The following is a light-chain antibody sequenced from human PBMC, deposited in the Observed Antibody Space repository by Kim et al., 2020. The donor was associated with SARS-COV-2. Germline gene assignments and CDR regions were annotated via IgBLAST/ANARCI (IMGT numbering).Light chain of an antibody. V-gene: IGKV1-27*01. Sequence: ACVEEMLTRTGRASQGISNNLAGYQKKPGTATKLMNYNAVELVQGAPLRCTGSGHGTDFTLTISDLQPEDVATYYGQRYDGAPWRFGQGTKVDIK. CDR2: NAV. CDR3: QRYDGAPWR. CDR1: QGISNN. J-gene: IGKJ1*01.